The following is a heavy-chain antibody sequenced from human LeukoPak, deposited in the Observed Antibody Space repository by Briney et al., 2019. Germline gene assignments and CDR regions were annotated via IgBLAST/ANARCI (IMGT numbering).Heavy chain of an antibody. CDR1: GFTFSSYW. CDR3: ARVLRDGDYFA. Sequence: AGGSLRLSCAASGFTFSSYWMSWVRQAPGKGLEWVANIKRDGSEKYYVDSVKGRFTISRDNAKNSLYLQMNSLRAEDTAVYYCARVLRDGDYFAWGQGTLVTVSS. J-gene: IGHJ5*02. CDR2: IKRDGSEK. D-gene: IGHD4-17*01. V-gene: IGHV3-7*01.